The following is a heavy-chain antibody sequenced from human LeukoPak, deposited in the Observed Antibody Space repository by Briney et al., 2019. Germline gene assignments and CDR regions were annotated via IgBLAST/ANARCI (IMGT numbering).Heavy chain of an antibody. CDR3: ARALFPYSSSPGAPN. CDR1: GFTFSSYG. CDR2: IRYDGSNK. J-gene: IGHJ4*02. Sequence: PGGSLRLSCAASGFTFSSYGMHWVRQAPGKGLEWVAFIRYDGSNKYYADSVKGRFTISRDNSKNTLYLQMNSLRAEDTAVYYCARALFPYSSSPGAPNWGQGTLVTVSS. V-gene: IGHV3-30*02. D-gene: IGHD6-6*01.